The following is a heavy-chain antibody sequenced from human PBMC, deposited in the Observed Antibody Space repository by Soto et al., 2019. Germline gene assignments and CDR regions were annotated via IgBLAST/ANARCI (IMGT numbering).Heavy chain of an antibody. CDR2: IWNDGSNK. D-gene: IGHD2-15*01. CDR1: GFTFSSYG. J-gene: IGHJ6*03. CDR3: AGDRGGYCSGGACWYYDYYIDV. V-gene: IGHV3-33*01. Sequence: GGSLRLSCAASGFTFSSYGMHWVRQAPGKGLEWVAVIWNDGSNKYYADSVKCPFTITRENYKNTMYLQMNSMRADDTAVYYCAGDRGGYCSGGACWYYDYYIDVWGKGTTVTVSS.